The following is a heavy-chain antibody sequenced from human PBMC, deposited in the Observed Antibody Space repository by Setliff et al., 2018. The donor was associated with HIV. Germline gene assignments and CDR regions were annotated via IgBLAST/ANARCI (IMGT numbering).Heavy chain of an antibody. Sequence: SETLSLTCTVSGGSISNYYWSWIRQPAGKGLEWIGRIYSTGSTNYNPSLKSRVTMSIDTSKNQFSLKLNSVTAADTAIYYWARMDITGNWRWFDPWGLGTLVTVSS. J-gene: IGHJ5*02. CDR3: ARMDITGNWRWFDP. CDR2: IYSTGST. V-gene: IGHV4-4*07. D-gene: IGHD1-20*01. CDR1: GGSISNYY.